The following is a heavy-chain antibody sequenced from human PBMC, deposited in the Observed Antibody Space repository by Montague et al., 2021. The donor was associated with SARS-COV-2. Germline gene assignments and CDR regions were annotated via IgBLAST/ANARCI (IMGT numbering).Heavy chain of an antibody. CDR2: INHSGST. V-gene: IGHV4-34*01. Sequence: SETLSLTCAVYGGSFSGYYWSWIRQPPGKGLEWIGEINHSGSTNYNPSLKSRVTISVDTSKNQFSLKLSSVTAADTAVYYCARGRGILLWFGELLSGGDYYGMDVWGQGTTVTVSS. CDR3: ARGRGILLWFGELLSGGDYYGMDV. D-gene: IGHD3-10*01. J-gene: IGHJ6*02. CDR1: GGSFSGYY.